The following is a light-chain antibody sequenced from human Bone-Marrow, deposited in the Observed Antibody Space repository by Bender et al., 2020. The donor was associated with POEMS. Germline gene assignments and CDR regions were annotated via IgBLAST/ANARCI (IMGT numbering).Light chain of an antibody. CDR1: QLGDQY. V-gene: IGLV3-1*01. J-gene: IGLJ3*02. Sequence: SYGLTQPPSVSVSPGHTANITCSGDQLGDQYASWYQLKPGQSPVLVIYEDNKRPSGIHERFSGSNSGNIATLTISGTQALDEADYYCQAWDTSSVVFGGGTKLTVL. CDR2: EDN. CDR3: QAWDTSSVV.